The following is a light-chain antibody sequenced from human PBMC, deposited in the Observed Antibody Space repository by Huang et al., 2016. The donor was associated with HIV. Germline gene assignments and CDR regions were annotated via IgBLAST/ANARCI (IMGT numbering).Light chain of an antibody. CDR3: QQSYSRIT. CDR1: QSISSY. J-gene: IGKJ4*01. CDR2: AAS. Sequence: DIQMTQSPSSLSASVGDRVTITCRASQSISSYLTWYQQKPGKAPKLLIYAASSLQSGVPSRCSGSGSGTDFTLTISSLQPEDFATYYCQQSYSRITFGGGTKVEIK. V-gene: IGKV1-39*01.